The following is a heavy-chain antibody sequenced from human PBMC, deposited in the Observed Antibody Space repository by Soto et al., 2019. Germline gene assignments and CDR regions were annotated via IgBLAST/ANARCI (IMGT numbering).Heavy chain of an antibody. J-gene: IGHJ6*02. CDR3: ATSPEMATIVRYYGMDV. CDR1: GFTFSNYN. D-gene: IGHD5-12*01. Sequence: PGGSLRLSCVASGFTFSNYNMNWVRQAPGKGLEWVSHISSSGSTIYYADSVKGRFTISRDNAKNSLYLQMNSLRAEDTAVYYCATSPEMATIVRYYGMDVWGQGTTVTV. CDR2: ISSSGSTI. V-gene: IGHV3-11*01.